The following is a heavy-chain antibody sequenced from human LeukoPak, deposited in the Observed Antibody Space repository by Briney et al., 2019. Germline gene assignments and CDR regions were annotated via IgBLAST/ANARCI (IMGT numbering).Heavy chain of an antibody. J-gene: IGHJ4*02. V-gene: IGHV4-39*01. D-gene: IGHD6-19*01. CDR2: LYFSGNP. CDR3: ARLGSGYLTPDY. CDR1: GASVSSSDYY. Sequence: SETLSLTCTVSGASVSSSDYYWGWIRQPLGMRLEWIGNLYFSGNPYYNPSLNSRVTISVDTSKNQFSLKMRSVTAADTAVYYCARLGSGYLTPDYWGQGTLVTVSS.